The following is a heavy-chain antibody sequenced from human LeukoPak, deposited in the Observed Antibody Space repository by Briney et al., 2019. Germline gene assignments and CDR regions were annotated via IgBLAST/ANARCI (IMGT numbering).Heavy chain of an antibody. Sequence: ASVKVSCKASGYTFTGYYMHWVRQAPGQGLEWMGWINPNSGGTNYAQKFQGRVTMTRDTSISTAYMELSRLRSDDTAVYYCARSSGSYYHDTKFLFDYWGQGTLVTVSS. CDR2: INPNSGGT. CDR1: GYTFTGYY. V-gene: IGHV1-2*02. J-gene: IGHJ4*02. CDR3: ARSSGSYYHDTKFLFDY. D-gene: IGHD1-26*01.